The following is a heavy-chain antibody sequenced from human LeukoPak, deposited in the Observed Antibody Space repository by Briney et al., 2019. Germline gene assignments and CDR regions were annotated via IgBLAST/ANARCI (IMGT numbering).Heavy chain of an antibody. CDR1: GFTFSSYG. Sequence: PGGSLRLSCAASGFTFSSYGMHWVRQAPGKGLEWVAVIWYDGSNKYYADSVEGRFTISRDNSKNTLYLQMNSLRAEDTAVYYCAKALYRCSSTSCSFEFDYWGQGTLVTVSS. D-gene: IGHD2-2*01. CDR2: IWYDGSNK. CDR3: AKALYRCSSTSCSFEFDY. J-gene: IGHJ4*02. V-gene: IGHV3-33*06.